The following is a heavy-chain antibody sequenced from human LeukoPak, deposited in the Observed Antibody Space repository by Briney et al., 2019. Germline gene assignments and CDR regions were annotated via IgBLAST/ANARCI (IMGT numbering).Heavy chain of an antibody. D-gene: IGHD6-19*01. J-gene: IGHJ5*02. CDR3: ARVRTAGTLLDP. V-gene: IGHV4-4*07. Sequence: ASETLSLTCTVSGGPISSYYWSWIRQPAGKGLEWIGRIYTSGSTNYNPSLKSRVTMSVDTSKNQFSLKLSSVTAADTAVYYCARVRTAGTLLDPWGQGTLVTVSS. CDR2: IYTSGST. CDR1: GGPISSYY.